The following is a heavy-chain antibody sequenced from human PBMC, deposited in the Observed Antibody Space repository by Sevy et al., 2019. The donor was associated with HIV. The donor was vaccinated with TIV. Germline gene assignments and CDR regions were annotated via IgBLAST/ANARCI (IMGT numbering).Heavy chain of an antibody. V-gene: IGHV4-61*08. D-gene: IGHD6-13*01. CDR3: ARDRIAAAGGHFDY. Sequence: SENLSLTCAVSGGSVSSGDYYWSWIRQPPGKGLEWIGYVSYIGSTNYSPSLKSRLTISVDTSRNQFSLKLNSVTAADTAVYYCARDRIAAAGGHFDYWGQGILVTVSS. CDR1: GGSVSSGDYY. J-gene: IGHJ4*02. CDR2: VSYIGST.